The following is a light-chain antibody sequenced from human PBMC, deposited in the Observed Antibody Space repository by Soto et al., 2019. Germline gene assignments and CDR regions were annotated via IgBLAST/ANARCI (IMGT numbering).Light chain of an antibody. V-gene: IGKV3-20*01. Sequence: VLTQSPGTLSLSPGERATLSCRASQSVSSTYLAWYQQKPGQAPRLLIYGASSRATGIPDRFSGSGSGTDFTLTISRLEPEDFAVYYCQQFGISHRTLGQGTKVDIK. CDR2: GAS. J-gene: IGKJ1*01. CDR3: QQFGISHRT. CDR1: QSVSSTY.